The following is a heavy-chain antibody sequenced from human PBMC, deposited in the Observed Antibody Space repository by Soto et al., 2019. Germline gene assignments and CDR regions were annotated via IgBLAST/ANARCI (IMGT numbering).Heavy chain of an antibody. D-gene: IGHD2-15*01. CDR3: AKGGNIAVVVADYGMDV. CDR2: INAGNGNT. V-gene: IGHV1-3*01. Sequence: ASVKVSCKASGYTFSNYAMHWVRQAPGQRLEWMGWINAGNGNTKYSQKFQDRVTITRDTSASTAYMELSRLRSEDTAVYYCAKGGNIAVVVADYGMDVWGQGTMVTVSS. CDR1: GYTFSNYA. J-gene: IGHJ6*02.